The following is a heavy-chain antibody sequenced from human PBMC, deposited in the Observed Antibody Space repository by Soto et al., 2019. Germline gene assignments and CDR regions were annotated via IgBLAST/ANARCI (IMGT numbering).Heavy chain of an antibody. J-gene: IGHJ1*01. CDR1: GLTFSSAW. V-gene: IGHV3-15*07. CDR2: IKSKADGGTT. CDR3: TTHYSLVSSSWFQH. Sequence: EVQLVESGGGLVKPGGSLRLSCAASGLTFSSAWMNWVRQAPGKGLEWVGRIKSKADGGTTDYAAPVRGRFTISRDDSKKTLYLQMNSLKTEDTAVYYCTTHYSLVSSSWFQHWGQGTLVTVSS. D-gene: IGHD6-13*01.